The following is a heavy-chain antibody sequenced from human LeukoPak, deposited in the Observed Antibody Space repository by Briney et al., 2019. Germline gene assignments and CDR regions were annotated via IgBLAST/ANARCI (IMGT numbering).Heavy chain of an antibody. CDR2: INHSGST. V-gene: IGHV4-34*01. CDR3: ARSIAAGAWFDP. J-gene: IGHJ5*02. CDR1: GGSFSGYY. Sequence: PSETLSLTCAVYGGSFSGYYWSWIRQPPGKGLEWIGEINHSGSTNYNPSLKSRVTISVDTSENQFSLKLSSVTAADTAVYYCARSIAAGAWFDPWGQGTLVTVSS. D-gene: IGHD6-13*01.